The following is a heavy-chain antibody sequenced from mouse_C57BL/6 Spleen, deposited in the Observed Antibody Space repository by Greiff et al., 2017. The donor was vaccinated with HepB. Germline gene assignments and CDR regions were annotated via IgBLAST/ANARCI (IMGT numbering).Heavy chain of an antibody. CDR3: ARLGGYDGFAY. CDR2: INPSSGYT. D-gene: IGHD2-2*01. V-gene: IGHV1-7*01. CDR1: GYTFTSFC. J-gene: IGHJ3*01. Sequence: QVQLKASGAELAKPGASVKLSCKASGYTFTSFCMHWVKPRPGLCLEWIGYINPSSGYTKYNQKFKDKATLTADKSSSTAYMQLSSLTYEDSAVYYCARLGGYDGFAYWGQGTLVTVSA.